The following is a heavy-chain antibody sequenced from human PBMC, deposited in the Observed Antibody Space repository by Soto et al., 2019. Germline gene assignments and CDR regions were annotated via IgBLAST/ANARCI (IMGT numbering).Heavy chain of an antibody. CDR1: GFTFSSSW. CDR3: ARPYFGSGVRRSLAS. Sequence: LRLSCAASGFTFSSSWMHWVRQAPGKGLLWVSHINSDGSNTDYAGSVKGRFIISRDNAKNMLYLQMNSLTAEDTAVYYCARPYFGSGVRRSLASWGQGTLVTVSS. D-gene: IGHD3-10*01. J-gene: IGHJ4*02. CDR2: INSDGSNT. V-gene: IGHV3-74*01.